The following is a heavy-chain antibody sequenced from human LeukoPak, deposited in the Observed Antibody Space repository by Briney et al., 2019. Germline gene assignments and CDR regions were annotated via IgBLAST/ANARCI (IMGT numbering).Heavy chain of an antibody. CDR2: ISGSGGST. V-gene: IGHV3-23*01. CDR1: GFTFSSYS. D-gene: IGHD2-2*01. J-gene: IGHJ6*03. CDR3: AKEGSTPSWYDYYYYMDV. Sequence: GGSLRLSCAASGFTFSSYSMNWVRQAPGKGLEWVSAISGSGGSTYYADSVKGRFTISRDNSKNTLYLQMNSLRAEDTAVYYCAKEGSTPSWYDYYYYMDVWGKGTTVTVSS.